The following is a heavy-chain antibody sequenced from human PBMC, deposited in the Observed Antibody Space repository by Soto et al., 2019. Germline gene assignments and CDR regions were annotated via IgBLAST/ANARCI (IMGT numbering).Heavy chain of an antibody. CDR2: INSGGST. D-gene: IGHD2-2*01. CDR1: GFTFSSYW. Sequence: PGGSLRLSCAASGFTFSSYWMHWVRQAPGKGLVWVSRINSGGSTYYADSVKGRFTISRDNSNNTLFLQMNSLRAEDTAVYYCAKALVPAATGKFDYWGQGTLVTVSS. V-gene: IGHV3-74*01. CDR3: AKALVPAATGKFDY. J-gene: IGHJ4*02.